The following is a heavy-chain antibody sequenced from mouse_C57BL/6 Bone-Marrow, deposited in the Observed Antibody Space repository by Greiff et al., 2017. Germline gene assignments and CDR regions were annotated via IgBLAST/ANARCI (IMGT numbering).Heavy chain of an antibody. CDR1: GYTFTSYW. CDR3: ARHYYGSSLYYYAMDY. V-gene: IGHV1-64*01. CDR2: IHPNSGST. D-gene: IGHD1-1*01. J-gene: IGHJ4*01. Sequence: QVQLQQPGAELVKPGASVKLSCKASGYTFTSYWMHWVKQRPGQGLEWIGMIHPNSGSTNYNEKFKSKATLTVDKSSSTAYMQLSILTSEDSAVYYCARHYYGSSLYYYAMDYWGQGTSVTVSS.